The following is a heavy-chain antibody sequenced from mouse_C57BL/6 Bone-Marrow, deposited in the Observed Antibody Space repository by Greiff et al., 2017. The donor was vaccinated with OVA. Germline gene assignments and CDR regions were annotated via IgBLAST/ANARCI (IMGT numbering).Heavy chain of an antibody. V-gene: IGHV5-6*01. Sequence: EVQRVESGGDLVKPGGSLKLSCAASGFTFSSYGMSWVRQTPDKRLEWVATISSGGSYTYYPDSVKGRFTISRDNAKNTLYLQMSSLKSEDTAMYYCARRYGSSLFDYWGQGTTLTVSS. CDR1: GFTFSSYG. D-gene: IGHD1-1*01. CDR3: ARRYGSSLFDY. J-gene: IGHJ2*01. CDR2: ISSGGSYT.